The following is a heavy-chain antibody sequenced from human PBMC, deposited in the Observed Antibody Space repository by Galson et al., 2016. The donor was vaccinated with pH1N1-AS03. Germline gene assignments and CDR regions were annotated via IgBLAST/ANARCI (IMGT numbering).Heavy chain of an antibody. Sequence: SVKVSCKAFGYMFTHHYIYWARQAPGQGPEWMGWINPNSGDTHYVQKFQGRVTMTRDTSITTAYMELSSLTSDDTAVYYCAKGHDGMDVWGQGTTVTVSS. CDR3: AKGHDGMDV. V-gene: IGHV1-2*02. CDR1: GYMFTHHY. J-gene: IGHJ6*02. CDR2: INPNSGDT.